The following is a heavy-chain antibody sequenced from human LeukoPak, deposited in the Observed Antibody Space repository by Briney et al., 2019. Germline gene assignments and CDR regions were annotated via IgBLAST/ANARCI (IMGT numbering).Heavy chain of an antibody. D-gene: IGHD6-6*01. V-gene: IGHV6-1*01. CDR2: TYYRSKWYN. Sequence: SQTLSLTCAISGDSVSSNSAAWNWIRQSPSRSLEWLGRTYYRSKWYNDYAVSVKSRITINPDTSKNPFSLQLNSVTPEDTAVYYCARGVIPRVHSSSYWFDPWGQGTLVTVSS. CDR3: ARGVIPRVHSSSYWFDP. CDR1: GDSVSSNSAA. J-gene: IGHJ5*02.